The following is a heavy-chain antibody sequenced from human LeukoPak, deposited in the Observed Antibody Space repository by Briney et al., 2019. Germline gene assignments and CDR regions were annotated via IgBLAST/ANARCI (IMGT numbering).Heavy chain of an antibody. V-gene: IGHV4-59*01. CDR1: GGSISGYY. D-gene: IGHD5-18*01. CDR3: ARGGYTYDYDY. Sequence: SETLSLTCTVSGGSISGYYWSWIRQPPGKGLEWIGYIYYSGSTNYNPSLKTRVTILVDTSKNQFSLKLSSVTAADTAVYYCARGGYTYDYDYWGQGTLVTVSS. CDR2: IYYSGST. J-gene: IGHJ4*02.